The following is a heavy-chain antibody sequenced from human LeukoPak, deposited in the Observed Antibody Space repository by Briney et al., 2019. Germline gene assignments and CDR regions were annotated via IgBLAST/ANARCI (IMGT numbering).Heavy chain of an antibody. CDR1: GFTFSSYS. D-gene: IGHD2-2*01. Sequence: GGSLRLSCAASGFTFSSYSMNWVRQAPGKGLEWVSSISSSSSYIYYADSVKGRFTISRDNAKNSLYLQMNSLRAEDTAVYYCARDRYCSSTSCLGFDYWGQGTLVTVSS. V-gene: IGHV3-21*01. CDR3: ARDRYCSSTSCLGFDY. CDR2: ISSSSSYI. J-gene: IGHJ4*02.